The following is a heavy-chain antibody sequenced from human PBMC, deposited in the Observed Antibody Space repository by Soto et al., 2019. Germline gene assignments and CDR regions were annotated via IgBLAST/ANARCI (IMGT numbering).Heavy chain of an antibody. Sequence: QAQLVQSGAEVKKPGASVKVSCKASGYTFYSHSISWVRQAPGQGLEWMGRINGDYGNTQYAQKFRGRVTMTTETSTTRVYRELTNLRSDDNAVYYCARCIQGDYYYGMDVWGQGTTVTVSS. CDR1: GYTFYSHS. J-gene: IGHJ6*02. CDR3: ARCIQGDYYYGMDV. V-gene: IGHV1-18*01. D-gene: IGHD5-18*01. CDR2: INGDYGNT.